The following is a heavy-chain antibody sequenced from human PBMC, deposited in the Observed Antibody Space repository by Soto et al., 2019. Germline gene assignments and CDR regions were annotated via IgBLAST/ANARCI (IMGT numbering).Heavy chain of an antibody. CDR2: ISAYNGNT. Sequence: QVQLVQSGAEVKKPGASVKVSCKASGYTFTSYGISWVRQAPGQGLEWMGWISAYNGNTNYAQKLQGRVTMTTDTPTSTAYMELRSLRSDDTTVYYCARDTYYYDSSGYSQAYYGMDVWGQGTTVTVSS. CDR1: GYTFTSYG. CDR3: ARDTYYYDSSGYSQAYYGMDV. V-gene: IGHV1-18*01. D-gene: IGHD3-22*01. J-gene: IGHJ6*02.